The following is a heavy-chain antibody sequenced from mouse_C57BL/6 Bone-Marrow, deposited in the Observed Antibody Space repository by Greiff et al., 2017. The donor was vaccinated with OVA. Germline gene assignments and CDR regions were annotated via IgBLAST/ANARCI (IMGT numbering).Heavy chain of an antibody. CDR1: GYTFTDYY. V-gene: IGHV1-18*01. J-gene: IGHJ2*01. CDR2: INPNNGGT. D-gene: IGHD2-4*01. CDR3: AKGGDDLDYFDY. Sequence: EVQLQQSGPELVKPGASVTIPCKASGYTFTDYYMDWVKQSPGKSLEWIGDINPNNGGTIYNQKFKGKATLTVATSSSTAYMELRSLTSEDTAVYDSAKGGDDLDYFDYWGQGTTLTVSS.